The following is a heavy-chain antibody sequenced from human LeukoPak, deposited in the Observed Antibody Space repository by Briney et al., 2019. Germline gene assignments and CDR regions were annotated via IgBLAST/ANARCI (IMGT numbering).Heavy chain of an antibody. CDR1: GGSISSYY. Sequence: KTSETLSLTCTASGGSISSYYWSWIRQPAGKGLEWIGRIYTSGSTNYNPSLKSRVTMSVDTSKNQFSLKLSSVTAADTAVYYCARKGAAGPSFDYWGQGTLVTVSS. D-gene: IGHD6-13*01. J-gene: IGHJ4*02. V-gene: IGHV4-4*07. CDR3: ARKGAAGPSFDY. CDR2: IYTSGST.